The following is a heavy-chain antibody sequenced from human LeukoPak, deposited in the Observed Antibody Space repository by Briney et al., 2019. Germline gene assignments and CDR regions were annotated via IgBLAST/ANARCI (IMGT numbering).Heavy chain of an antibody. J-gene: IGHJ4*02. CDR2: IYHSGST. CDR1: GYSISSGDY. Sequence: SETLSLTCAVSGYSISSGDYWGWSRQPPGKGVEGVGSIYHSGSTYYNPSLKSRVTISVDTSKTQFSLKLSSVTAADTAVYYCARAAGITMVRRHFDYWGQGTLVTVSS. CDR3: ARAAGITMVRRHFDY. V-gene: IGHV4-38-2*01. D-gene: IGHD3-10*01.